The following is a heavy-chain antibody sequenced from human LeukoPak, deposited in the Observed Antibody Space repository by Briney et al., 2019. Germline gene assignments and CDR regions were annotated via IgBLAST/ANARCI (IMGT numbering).Heavy chain of an antibody. V-gene: IGHV1-2*02. J-gene: IGHJ4*02. CDR3: ARAGGYCTNGVCFIFDY. CDR2: INPNSGGT. CDR1: GYTFTGYY. Sequence: GASVKVSCKASGYTFTGYYMHWVRQAPGQGLEWMGWINPNSGGTNYAQKLQGRVTMTTDTSTSTAYMELRSLRSDDTAVYYCARAGGYCTNGVCFIFDYWGQGTLVTVSS. D-gene: IGHD2-8*01.